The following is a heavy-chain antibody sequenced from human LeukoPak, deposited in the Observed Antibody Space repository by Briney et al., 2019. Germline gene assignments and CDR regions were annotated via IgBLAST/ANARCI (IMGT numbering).Heavy chain of an antibody. J-gene: IGHJ4*02. V-gene: IGHV3-48*03. D-gene: IGHD2-21*02. Sequence: GGSLRLSCAASGFTFSSYEMNWVRQAPGKGLEWVSYISSSGSTIYYADSVKGRFTISRDNAKNSLYLQMNSLRAEDAAVYYCAREGGSGYCGGDCYPNWGQGTLATVSS. CDR1: GFTFSSYE. CDR2: ISSSGSTI. CDR3: AREGGSGYCGGDCYPN.